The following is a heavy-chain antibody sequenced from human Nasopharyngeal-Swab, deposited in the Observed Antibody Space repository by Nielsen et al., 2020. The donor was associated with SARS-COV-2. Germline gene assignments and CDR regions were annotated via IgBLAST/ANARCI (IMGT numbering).Heavy chain of an antibody. CDR3: ARGYHSSSLDY. CDR2: IYYSGST. CDR1: GGSFSSYY. J-gene: IGHJ4*02. Sequence: GSLRLSCAVYGGSFSSYYWSWIRQPPGKGLEWIGYIYYSGSTNYNPSLKSRVTISVDTSKNQFSLKLSSVTAADTAVYYCARGYHSSSLDYWGQGTLVTVSS. D-gene: IGHD6-13*01. V-gene: IGHV4-59*01.